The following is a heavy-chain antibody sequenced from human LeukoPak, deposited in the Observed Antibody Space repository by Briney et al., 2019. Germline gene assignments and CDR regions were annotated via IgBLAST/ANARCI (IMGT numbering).Heavy chain of an antibody. J-gene: IGHJ6*02. CDR3: AKDKYYYGMDV. V-gene: IGHV3-9*01. Sequence: TGGSLRLSCAASGFTFDDYAMHWVRQAPGKGLEWVSGISWNSGSIGYADSVKGRFTISRDNAKNSLYLQMNSLRAEDTALYYCAKDKYYYGMDVWGQGTTVTVSS. CDR1: GFTFDDYA. CDR2: ISWNSGSI.